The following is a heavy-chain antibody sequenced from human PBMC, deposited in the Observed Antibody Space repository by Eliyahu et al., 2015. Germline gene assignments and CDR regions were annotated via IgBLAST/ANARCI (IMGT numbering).Heavy chain of an antibody. CDR2: ISSSGSSI. D-gene: IGHD6-19*01. CDR1: GFXFRSYE. CDR3: ARGPGQWLGYYYDNGMDV. V-gene: IGHV3-48*03. J-gene: IGHJ6*02. Sequence: EVQLVESGGXLVQPGGSLRLSCAASGFXFRSYEMNWVRQAPGKGLEWVSYISSSGSSIYYADSVKGRFTISRDNAKNSLYLQMNSLRAEDTAVYYCARGPGQWLGYYYDNGMDVWGQGTTVTVSS.